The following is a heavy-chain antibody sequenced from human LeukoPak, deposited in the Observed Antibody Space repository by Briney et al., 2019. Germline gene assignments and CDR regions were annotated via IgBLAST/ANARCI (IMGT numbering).Heavy chain of an antibody. V-gene: IGHV3-23*01. CDR1: GFTFSSYS. Sequence: PGGSLRLSCPASGFTFSSYSMVWVRQAPGKGLQRGSGIGRTGANTYYADSVKGRFTNSTDNSNNTLYLQMNSLSAEDTAVYYCAKYTSGSGDYLWGRGTLVTVSS. CDR3: AKYTSGSGDYL. CDR2: IGRTGANT. J-gene: IGHJ2*01. D-gene: IGHD3-10*01.